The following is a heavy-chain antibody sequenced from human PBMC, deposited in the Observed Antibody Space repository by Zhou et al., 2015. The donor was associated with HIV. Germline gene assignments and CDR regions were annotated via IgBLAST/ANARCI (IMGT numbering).Heavy chain of an antibody. CDR3: ANAIRGAQTGPFDP. J-gene: IGHJ5*02. CDR2: VHPNSGGT. Sequence: QGQLAQSGTEVRTPGASVKVSCKTSGYPFSDYFLHWLRQAPGHGLEWMGWVHPNSGGTNYAQKFQGRVTMTRDTSISTAYVELSRLTSDDTAMYYCANAIRGAQTGPFDPWGQGTLVTVSS. D-gene: IGHD3-10*01. V-gene: IGHV1-2*02. CDR1: GYPFSDYF.